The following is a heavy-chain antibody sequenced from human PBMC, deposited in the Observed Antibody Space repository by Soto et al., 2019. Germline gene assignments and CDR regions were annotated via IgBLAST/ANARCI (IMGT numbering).Heavy chain of an antibody. V-gene: IGHV3-23*01. J-gene: IGHJ6*03. CDR3: AKAAYYGSGRPKAGYYYYYMDV. Sequence: GGSLRLSCAASGFTFSSYAMSWVRQAPGKGLEWVSAISGSGGSTYYADSVKGRFTISRDNSKNTLYLQMNSLRAEDTAVYYCAKAAYYGSGRPKAGYYYYYMDVWGKGTTVTVSS. CDR1: GFTFSSYA. D-gene: IGHD3-10*01. CDR2: ISGSGGST.